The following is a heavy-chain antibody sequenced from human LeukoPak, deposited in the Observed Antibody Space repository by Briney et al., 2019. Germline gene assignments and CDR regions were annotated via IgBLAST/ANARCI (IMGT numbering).Heavy chain of an antibody. J-gene: IGHJ6*03. Sequence: PSETLSLTCTVSGGSISSGGYYWSWIRQHPGKGLEWIGYIYYSGSTYYNPSLKSRVTISVDTSKNQFSLKLSSVTAADTAVYYCAGTSWRVTSYYYYMDVWGKGTTVTVSS. CDR1: GGSISSGGYY. CDR3: AGTSWRVTSYYYYMDV. CDR2: IYYSGST. V-gene: IGHV4-31*03. D-gene: IGHD2-2*01.